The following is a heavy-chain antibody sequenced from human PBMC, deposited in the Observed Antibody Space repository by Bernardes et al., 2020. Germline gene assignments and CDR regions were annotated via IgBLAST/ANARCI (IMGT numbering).Heavy chain of an antibody. Sequence: ASLKVSCKASGYTFTSYGISWVRQAPGQGLEWMGWISAYNGNTNYAQKLQGRVTMTTDTSTSTAYMELRSLRSDDTAVYYCARVQWLRFRYYYGMDVWGQGTTVTVSS. CDR3: ARVQWLRFRYYYGMDV. CDR1: GYTFTSYG. D-gene: IGHD5-12*01. J-gene: IGHJ6*02. V-gene: IGHV1-18*01. CDR2: ISAYNGNT.